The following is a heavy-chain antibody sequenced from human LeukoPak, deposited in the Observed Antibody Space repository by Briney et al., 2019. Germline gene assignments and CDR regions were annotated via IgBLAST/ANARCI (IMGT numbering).Heavy chain of an antibody. CDR3: ARVGEGLTGYSPLDY. D-gene: IGHD3-9*01. Sequence: PGGSLRLSCAASGFTFSSYGMSWVRQAPGKGLEWVSAISGSGGSTYYADSVKGRFTISRDNSKNMLYLQMNGLRAEDTAVYYCARVGEGLTGYSPLDYWGQGTLVTVSS. CDR1: GFTFSSYG. CDR2: ISGSGGST. J-gene: IGHJ4*02. V-gene: IGHV3-23*01.